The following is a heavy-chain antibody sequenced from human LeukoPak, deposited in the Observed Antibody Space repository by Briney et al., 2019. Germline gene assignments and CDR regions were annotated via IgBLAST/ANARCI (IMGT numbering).Heavy chain of an antibody. CDR1: GGSFSDYY. D-gene: IGHD6-13*01. V-gene: IGHV4-34*01. J-gene: IGHJ4*02. Sequence: SETLSLTCAVYGGSFSDYYWSWIRQPPGKGLEWIGEINHSGSTNYNPSLKSRVTISVDTSKNQFSLKLNSVTAADTAVYYCARPGYSSSWYGLYFDFWGQGTLVTVSS. CDR2: INHSGST. CDR3: ARPGYSSSWYGLYFDF.